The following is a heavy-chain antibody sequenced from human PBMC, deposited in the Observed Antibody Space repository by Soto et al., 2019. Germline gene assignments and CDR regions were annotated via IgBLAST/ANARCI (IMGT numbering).Heavy chain of an antibody. CDR2: ISYDGSNK. J-gene: IGHJ4*02. D-gene: IGHD3-22*01. V-gene: IGHV3-30-3*01. CDR1: GFTFSSYA. Sequence: QVQLVESGGGVVQLGRSLRLSCAASGFTFSSYAMHWVRQAPGKGLEWVAVISYDGSNKYYADSVKGRFTISRDNSKNTLYLQMNSLRAEDTAVYYCARDPYYYDSSDYWGQGTLVTVSS. CDR3: ARDPYYYDSSDY.